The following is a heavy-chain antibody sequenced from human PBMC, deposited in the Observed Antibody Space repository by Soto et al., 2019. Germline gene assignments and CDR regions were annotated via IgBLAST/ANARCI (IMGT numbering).Heavy chain of an antibody. CDR2: ISGSGGGT. V-gene: IGHV3-23*01. J-gene: IGHJ4*02. Sequence: PGGSLRLSCAASGFTFSSYAMSWVRQAPGNGLEWVSSISGSGGGTYYADSVKGRFTFSRDNSKNTLYLQMNSLRAEDTAVYYCAKFGMATSKRSPPYYIDYWGQGALVTVSS. D-gene: IGHD3-16*01. CDR3: AKFGMATSKRSPPYYIDY. CDR1: GFTFSSYA.